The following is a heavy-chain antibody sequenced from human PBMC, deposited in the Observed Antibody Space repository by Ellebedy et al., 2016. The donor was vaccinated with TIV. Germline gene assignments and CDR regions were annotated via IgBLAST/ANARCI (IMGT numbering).Heavy chain of an antibody. Sequence: GESLKISCAASGFTFNNFAMHWVRQAPGKGLEWVASIWYDGRDNYYGDSVKGRFTISRDNSKNTLFLQLSSLRAEDTAVFYCVRVMWPVPGPVDPFDYWGQGTPVTVSS. CDR3: VRVMWPVPGPVDPFDY. J-gene: IGHJ4*02. CDR1: GFTFNNFA. D-gene: IGHD6-19*01. CDR2: IWYDGRDN. V-gene: IGHV3-33*01.